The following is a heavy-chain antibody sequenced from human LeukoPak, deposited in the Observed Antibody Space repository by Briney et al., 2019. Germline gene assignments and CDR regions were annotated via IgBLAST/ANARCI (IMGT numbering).Heavy chain of an antibody. Sequence: GGSLRLSCAASGFTFSSYGMHWVRQAPGKGLEWVAFIRYDGSNKYYADSVKGRFTISRDNSKNTLYLQMNSLRAEDTAVYYCARRRKVFSSSWYAFDIWGQGTMVTVSS. CDR1: GFTFSSYG. CDR2: IRYDGSNK. J-gene: IGHJ3*02. CDR3: ARRRKVFSSSWYAFDI. V-gene: IGHV3-30*02. D-gene: IGHD6-13*01.